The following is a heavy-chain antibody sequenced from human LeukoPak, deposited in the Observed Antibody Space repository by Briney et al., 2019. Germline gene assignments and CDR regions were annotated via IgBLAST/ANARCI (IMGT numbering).Heavy chain of an antibody. J-gene: IGHJ5*02. Sequence: PSETLSLTCTVSGASISSYYWDWIRQPAGKGLEWIGRIYTSGSTDYNPSLKSRVTMSLDTSKYQFSLKLSSVTAADTAVYYCARDRGSGSNLGYNWFDPWGQGTLVTVSS. V-gene: IGHV4-4*07. CDR1: GASISSYY. D-gene: IGHD1-26*01. CDR2: IYTSGST. CDR3: ARDRGSGSNLGYNWFDP.